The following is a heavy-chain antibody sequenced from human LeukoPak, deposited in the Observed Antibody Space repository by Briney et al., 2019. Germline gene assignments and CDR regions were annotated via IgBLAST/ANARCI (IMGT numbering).Heavy chain of an antibody. V-gene: IGHV3-53*01. Sequence: GGSLRLSCAASGFTVSSNYMSWVRQAPGKGLEWVSVIYSGGSTYYADSVKGRFTISRDNSKNTLYLQMNSLRAEDTAVYYCARAGGGATCDFDYWGQGTLVTVSS. CDR3: ARAGGGATCDFDY. D-gene: IGHD1-26*01. CDR2: IYSGGST. CDR1: GFTVSSNY. J-gene: IGHJ4*02.